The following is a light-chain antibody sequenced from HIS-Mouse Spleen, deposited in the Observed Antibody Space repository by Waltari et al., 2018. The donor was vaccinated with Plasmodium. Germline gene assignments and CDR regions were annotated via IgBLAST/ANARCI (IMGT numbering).Light chain of an antibody. J-gene: IGKJ3*01. CDR1: QSVGSN. V-gene: IGKV3-15*01. Sequence: EIVMTQSPATLSVSPGERATLSCRASQSVGSNLAWYQQKPGQAPRLLIYGAYTRANGIPARFSGSGSGTEFTLTISSLQSEDFAVYYCQQYNNWSFTFGPGTKVDIK. CDR3: QQYNNWSFT. CDR2: GAY.